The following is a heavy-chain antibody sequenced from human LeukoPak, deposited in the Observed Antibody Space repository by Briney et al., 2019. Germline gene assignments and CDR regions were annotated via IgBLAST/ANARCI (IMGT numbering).Heavy chain of an antibody. CDR2: ISGSGGST. Sequence: GGSLRLSCAASGFTFSSYAMSWVRQAPGKGLEWVSAISGSGGSTYYADSVKGRFTISRDNAKNSLYLQMNSLRAEDTAVYYCARDDIVVVPGNWFDPWGQGTLVTVSS. J-gene: IGHJ5*02. V-gene: IGHV3-23*01. CDR1: GFTFSSYA. D-gene: IGHD2-2*01. CDR3: ARDDIVVVPGNWFDP.